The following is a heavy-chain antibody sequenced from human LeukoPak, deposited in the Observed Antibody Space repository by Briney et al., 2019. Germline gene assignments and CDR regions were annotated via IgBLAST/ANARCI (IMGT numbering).Heavy chain of an antibody. D-gene: IGHD3-22*01. CDR1: GFTFSNYS. V-gene: IGHV3-48*02. Sequence: EASMRLSCAASGFTFSNYSMNWLRKAPGKGLEWVSYISYSSSAIYYADSVKGRFTISRDNAKNSLYLRMNSLRDEDTAVYYCARDSYGSSGYYYVSDYWGQGTLVTVSS. CDR3: ARDSYGSSGYYYVSDY. J-gene: IGHJ4*02. CDR2: ISYSSSAI.